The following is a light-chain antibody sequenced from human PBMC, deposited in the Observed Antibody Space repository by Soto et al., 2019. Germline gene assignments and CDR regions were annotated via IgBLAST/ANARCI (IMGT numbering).Light chain of an antibody. V-gene: IGLV2-14*01. J-gene: IGLJ2*01. CDR3: SSYTSSSGLLV. CDR1: SSDVGGYNY. Sequence: QSALTQPASVSGSPGQSITISCTGTSSDVGGYNYVSWYQQHPGKAPKLMIYDVSNRPSGVSNRFSGSKSGNTASLTISGLQAEYEADYYCSSYTSSSGLLVFGGGTKLTVL. CDR2: DVS.